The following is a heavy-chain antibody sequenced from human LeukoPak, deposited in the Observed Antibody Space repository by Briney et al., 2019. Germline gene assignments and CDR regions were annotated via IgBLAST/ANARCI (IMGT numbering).Heavy chain of an antibody. D-gene: IGHD3-16*01. CDR1: GFTFSDYY. V-gene: IGHV3-11*01. J-gene: IGHJ5*02. CDR2: ICSSGNTK. CDR3: ARDGGWLDP. Sequence: GGSLRLSCAASGFTFSDYYMSWVRQAPGKGLEWVSYICSSGNTKYYPDSVKGRFTISRDNAKNSLYLQMNSLRAEGTAVYYCARDGGWLDPWGQGTLVTVSS.